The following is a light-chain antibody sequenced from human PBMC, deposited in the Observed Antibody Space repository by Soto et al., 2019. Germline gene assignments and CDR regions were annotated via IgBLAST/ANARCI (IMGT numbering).Light chain of an antibody. V-gene: IGLV2-14*01. CDR1: SSDVGGYNY. CDR2: DVS. J-gene: IGLJ2*01. CDR3: SSYTSSSTPRWV. Sequence: QSALTQPASVSGSPGQSITLSCTGTSSDVGGYNYVSWYQQHPGKAPKLMIYDVSNRPSGVSNRFSGSKSGNTASLTISGLQAEDEADYYCSSYTSSSTPRWVFGGGTKLTVL.